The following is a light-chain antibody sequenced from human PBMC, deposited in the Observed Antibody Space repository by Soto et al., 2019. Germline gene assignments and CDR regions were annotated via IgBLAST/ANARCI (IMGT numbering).Light chain of an antibody. Sequence: GDGVTITCRASQSMNSWLAWYQQKPGEAPKVLIYDASSLESGVPSRFSGSGSGTEFTLTIGSLQPEDFATYYCLRYNAFSQTFGQGTKVDIK. J-gene: IGKJ1*01. CDR1: QSMNSW. CDR2: DAS. CDR3: LRYNAFSQT. V-gene: IGKV1-5*01.